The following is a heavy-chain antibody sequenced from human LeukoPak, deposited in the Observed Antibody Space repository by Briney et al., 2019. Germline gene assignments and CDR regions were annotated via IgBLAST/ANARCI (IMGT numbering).Heavy chain of an antibody. V-gene: IGHV3-72*01. Sequence: QTGGSLRLSCAVSGYPFSDHYIDWVRQAPGKGLEWVGQTRNKANNYATEYAASIKGRFIISRDDSRNSVYLQMNSLKTEDTAVYYCTQSNYWGQGALVTVSS. CDR1: GYPFSDHY. CDR3: TQSNY. J-gene: IGHJ4*02. CDR2: TRNKANNYAT.